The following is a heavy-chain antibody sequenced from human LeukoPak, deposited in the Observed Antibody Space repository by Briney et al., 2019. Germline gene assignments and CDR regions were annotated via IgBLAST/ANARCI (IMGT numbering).Heavy chain of an antibody. CDR2: IYYTGST. CDR1: GGSIGSSSYY. J-gene: IGHJ4*02. CDR3: ERRAEYSGSYCAVLDY. V-gene: IGHV4-39*01. D-gene: IGHD1-26*01. Sequence: SETLSLTCTVSGGSIGSSSYYGGWIRQPPGKGLEWIGIIYYTGSTYYNPSLKSRVTISVDTSKNQFSLKLSSVTAADTAVYYCERRAEYSGSYCAVLDYWGQGTLVTVSS.